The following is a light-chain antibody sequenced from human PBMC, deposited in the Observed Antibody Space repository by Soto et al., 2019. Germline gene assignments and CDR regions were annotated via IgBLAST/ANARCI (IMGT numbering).Light chain of an antibody. J-gene: IGKJ1*01. Sequence: EIVLTQSPGTLSLSQGERATLSCRASQSVSNNYLAWYKQKPGQAPRLLIYGASNRATGIPDRFSGSGSGTDFTLTIRRLEPEDFAVYYCQQYGSSGTFGQGTKVDIK. CDR3: QQYGSSGT. CDR1: QSVSNNY. V-gene: IGKV3-20*01. CDR2: GAS.